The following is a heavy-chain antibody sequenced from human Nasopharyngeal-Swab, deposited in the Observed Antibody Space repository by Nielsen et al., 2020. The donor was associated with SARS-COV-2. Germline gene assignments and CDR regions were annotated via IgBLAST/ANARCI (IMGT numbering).Heavy chain of an antibody. V-gene: IGHV3-66*01. CDR2: IYSGGST. CDR3: ARDPVAARTPHYYYGMDV. D-gene: IGHD6-6*01. Sequence: GESLKISCAASGFTVSSNYMSWVRQAPGKGLEWVSVIYSGGSTYYADSVKGRFTISRDNSKNTLYLQMNSLRAEDTAVNYCARDPVAARTPHYYYGMDVWGQGTTVTVSS. CDR1: GFTVSSNY. J-gene: IGHJ6*02.